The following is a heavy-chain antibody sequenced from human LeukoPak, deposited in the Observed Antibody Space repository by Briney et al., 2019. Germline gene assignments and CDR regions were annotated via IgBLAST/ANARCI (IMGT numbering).Heavy chain of an antibody. J-gene: IGHJ4*02. CDR3: AKVDGDPDYFDY. Sequence: GGSLRLSCEASGLTFSNYAMSWVRQAPGKGLEWVSSISGSSDNTNYADSVKGRFTISRDNSKNILYLQMNSLTAEDTAVYWCAKVDGDPDYFDYWGQGTLVTVSS. V-gene: IGHV3-23*01. CDR1: GLTFSNYA. D-gene: IGHD4-17*01. CDR2: ISGSSDNT.